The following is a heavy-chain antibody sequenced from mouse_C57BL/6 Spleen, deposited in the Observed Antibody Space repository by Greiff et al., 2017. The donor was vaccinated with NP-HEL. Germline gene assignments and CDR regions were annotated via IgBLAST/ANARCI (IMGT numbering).Heavy chain of an antibody. J-gene: IGHJ4*01. V-gene: IGHV14-4*01. Sequence: EVQLQQSGAELVRPGASVKLSCTASGFNIKDDYMHWVKQRPEQGLEWIGWIDPENGDTEYASKFQGKATITADTSSNTAYLQLSSLTSEDTAVYYCTRHTTVRYYAMDYWGQGTSVTVSS. CDR2: IDPENGDT. CDR1: GFNIKDDY. D-gene: IGHD1-1*01. CDR3: TRHTTVRYYAMDY.